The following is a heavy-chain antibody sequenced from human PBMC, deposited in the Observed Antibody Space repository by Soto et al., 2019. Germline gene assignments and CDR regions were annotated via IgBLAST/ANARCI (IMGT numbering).Heavy chain of an antibody. CDR3: ARGGEPLGYYGLDV. CDR1: GGSVRSGNHF. V-gene: IGHV4-61*01. J-gene: IGHJ6*02. Sequence: QVQLQESGPGLLKASETLSLTCSVSGGSVRSGNHFWNWIRQAPGRGLEWLGYMYYTGVTNYNPSLKSRVSMSVDTSKDQLSLNLTSLTAADTAVYYCARGGEPLGYYGLDVWGQGTTVTVSS. CDR2: MYYTGVT.